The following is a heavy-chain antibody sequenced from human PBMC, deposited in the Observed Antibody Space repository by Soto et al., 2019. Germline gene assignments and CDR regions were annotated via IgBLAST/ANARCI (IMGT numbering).Heavy chain of an antibody. Sequence: GGSLRLSCAASGFTFSSYDMHWVRQATGKGLEWVSAIGTAGDTYYPGSVKGRFTISRENAKNSLYLQMNSLRAGDTAVYYCARGKDYYDSSGYPLGWPTIDYWGQGTLVTVSS. CDR3: ARGKDYYDSSGYPLGWPTIDY. CDR2: IGTAGDT. D-gene: IGHD3-22*01. J-gene: IGHJ4*02. V-gene: IGHV3-13*04. CDR1: GFTFSSYD.